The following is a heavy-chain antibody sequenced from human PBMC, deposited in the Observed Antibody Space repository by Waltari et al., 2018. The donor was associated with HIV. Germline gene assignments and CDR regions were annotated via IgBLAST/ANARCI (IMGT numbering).Heavy chain of an antibody. CDR3: AREEGRSY. Sequence: EVQLMESGGGLVQPGGSLRLSCAASGFTFSSYSMNWVRQAPGKGLEWVSYISSSSSTIYYADSVKGRFTISRDNAKNSLYLQMNSLRAEDTAVYYCAREEGRSYWGQGTLVTVSS. CDR2: ISSSSSTI. V-gene: IGHV3-48*01. J-gene: IGHJ4*02. CDR1: GFTFSSYS. D-gene: IGHD3-10*01.